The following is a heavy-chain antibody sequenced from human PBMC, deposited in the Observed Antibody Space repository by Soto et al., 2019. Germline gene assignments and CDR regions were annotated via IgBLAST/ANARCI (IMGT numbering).Heavy chain of an antibody. D-gene: IGHD6-13*01. V-gene: IGHV4-31*03. CDR2: IYYRGST. CDR3: SRLLRIAAAGTRGWLDP. Sequence: QVQLQESGPGLVKPSQTLSLTCTVSGGSISSGGYYWSWIRHHPGKGLEWFGYIYYRGSTYYNPSLKSRVTISVDTSKNQFSLKLSSVTAADTAVYYCSRLLRIAAAGTRGWLDPWGQGTMVTVSS. J-gene: IGHJ5*02. CDR1: GGSISSGGYY.